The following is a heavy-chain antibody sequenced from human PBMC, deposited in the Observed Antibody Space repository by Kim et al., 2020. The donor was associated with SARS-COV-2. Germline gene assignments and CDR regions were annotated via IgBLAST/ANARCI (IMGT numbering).Heavy chain of an antibody. V-gene: IGHV1-18*01. J-gene: IGHJ4*02. CDR3: ARGDYDSSGYYRRWIDY. CDR2: ISAYNGNT. Sequence: ASVKVSCKASGYTFTSYGISWVRQAPGQGLEWMGWISAYNGNTNYAQKLQGRVTMTTDTSTSTAYMELRSLRSDDTAVYYCARGDYDSSGYYRRWIDYWGQGTLVTVSS. D-gene: IGHD3-22*01. CDR1: GYTFTSYG.